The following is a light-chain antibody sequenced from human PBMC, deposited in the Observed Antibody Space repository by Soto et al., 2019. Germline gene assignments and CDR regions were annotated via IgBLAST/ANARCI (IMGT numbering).Light chain of an antibody. CDR2: DTS. J-gene: IGKJ2*01. CDR3: QQYNIWPYT. V-gene: IGKV3-15*01. Sequence: IVLTQSPATLSVSPGERATLSCRASQSVSSLLAWYQQKPRQAPRLLIYDTSTRATGIPARFSGSGSGTDFTLTISSLQSEDFAIYYCQQYNIWPYTFGQGTKLDIK. CDR1: QSVSSL.